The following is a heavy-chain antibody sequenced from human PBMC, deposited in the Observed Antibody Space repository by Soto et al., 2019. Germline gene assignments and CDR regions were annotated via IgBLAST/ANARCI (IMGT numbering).Heavy chain of an antibody. CDR1: TSNLKNYA. CDR2: LTDTGGST. D-gene: IGHD3-16*01. J-gene: IGHJ4*02. Sequence: EVLLSESGGGPVQPGGSLRLSCVDSTSNLKNYAMAWVRQAPGKGQEWVSALTDTGGSTYYAASVKGRFTISRDNSRNTLFLQMDRLRVDDTAVYYCAKIKGAITFLHFDAWGQGTLVTVSS. CDR3: AKIKGAITFLHFDA. V-gene: IGHV3-23*01.